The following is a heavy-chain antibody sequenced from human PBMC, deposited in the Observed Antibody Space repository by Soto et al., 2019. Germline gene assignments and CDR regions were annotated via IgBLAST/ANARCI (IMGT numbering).Heavy chain of an antibody. CDR3: ASRRLHSYGYVY. CDR2: IYYSGST. V-gene: IGHV4-39*01. J-gene: IGHJ4*02. Sequence: SETLSLTCTVSGGSISSSSYYWGWIRQPPGKGLEWIGSIYYSGSTYYNPSLKSRVTISVDTSKNQFSLKLSSVTAADTAVYYCASRRLHSYGYVYWGPGTLVTVSS. CDR1: GGSISSSSYY. D-gene: IGHD5-18*01.